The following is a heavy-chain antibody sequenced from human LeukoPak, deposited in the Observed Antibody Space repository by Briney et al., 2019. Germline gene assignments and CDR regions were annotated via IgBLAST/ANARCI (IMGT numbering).Heavy chain of an antibody. Sequence: ASVKVSCKASGYRFTTYFIHWVRQAPGQGLEWMGLISPRGGDTTYAQSFQGRVSMTGDTSTTTVYMELTSLRAEDTAVYYCARDYGDSSGYNDYWGQGTLVTVSS. CDR2: ISPRGGDT. CDR1: GYRFTTYF. CDR3: ARDYGDSSGYNDY. V-gene: IGHV1-46*01. J-gene: IGHJ4*02. D-gene: IGHD3-22*01.